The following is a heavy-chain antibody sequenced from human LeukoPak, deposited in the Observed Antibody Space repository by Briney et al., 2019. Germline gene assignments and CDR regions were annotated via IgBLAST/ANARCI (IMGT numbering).Heavy chain of an antibody. Sequence: GASVKVSCKASGYTFTGYYMHWVRQAPGQGLEWMGWINPNSGGTNYAQKFQGWVTMTRDTSISTAYMELSRLRSDDTAVYYCARDLYYYGSGSYYNAVGYYGMDVWGQGTTVTVSS. D-gene: IGHD3-10*01. J-gene: IGHJ6*02. CDR2: INPNSGGT. CDR1: GYTFTGYY. V-gene: IGHV1-2*04. CDR3: ARDLYYYGSGSYYNAVGYYGMDV.